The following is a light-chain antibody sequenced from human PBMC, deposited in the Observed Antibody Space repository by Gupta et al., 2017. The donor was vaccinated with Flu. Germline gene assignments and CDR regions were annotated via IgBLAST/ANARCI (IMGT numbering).Light chain of an antibody. CDR2: GAS. J-gene: IGKJ2*01. CDR1: QSVSSSY. V-gene: IGKV3-20*01. CDR3: QQYGSSPRT. Sequence: ELVLTQSPGTLSLSPGERATLSCRASQSVSSSYLAWYQQKPGQAPRLLIYGASSRANGIPERFSGSGSGTDFTLTVSRLEPEDSAVYYCQQYGSSPRTFGQGTKLEIK.